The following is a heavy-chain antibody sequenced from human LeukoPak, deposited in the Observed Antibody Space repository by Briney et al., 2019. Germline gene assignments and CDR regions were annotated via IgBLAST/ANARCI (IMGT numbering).Heavy chain of an antibody. Sequence: GGSLRLSCATSGFIFNNYDPHWVRQAPGKGLEWLATISRDGKRQFYTDSVKGRFTISRDDSRNTLYLQMNSLRPEDTAVYYCAREGPVAGNFDYWGQGTLVTVSS. D-gene: IGHD6-19*01. V-gene: IGHV3-30*03. CDR1: GFIFNNYD. J-gene: IGHJ4*02. CDR3: AREGPVAGNFDY. CDR2: ISRDGKRQ.